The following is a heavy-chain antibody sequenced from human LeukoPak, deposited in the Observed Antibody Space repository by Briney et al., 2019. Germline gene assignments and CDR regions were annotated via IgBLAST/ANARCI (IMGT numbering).Heavy chain of an antibody. D-gene: IGHD6-19*01. J-gene: IGHJ4*02. Sequence: GGSLRLSCAASEFIVSNYYMSWVRQAPGKGLEWVSVILTAGTTYYADSVKGRFTISRDDSKNMVYLQVNSLRAEDTAVYYCAREGYSSGWFRLWGQGTLVTVSS. CDR3: AREGYSSGWFRL. CDR1: EFIVSNYY. V-gene: IGHV3-53*01. CDR2: ILTAGTT.